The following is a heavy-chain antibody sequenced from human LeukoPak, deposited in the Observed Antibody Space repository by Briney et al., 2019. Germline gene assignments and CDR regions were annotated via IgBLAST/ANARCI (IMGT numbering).Heavy chain of an antibody. V-gene: IGHV4-39*01. J-gene: IGHJ6*03. CDR2: IYYSGST. CDR3: ARTVGIVAALDYYYMDV. D-gene: IGHD5-12*01. Sequence: SETLSLTCTVSGGSISSSSYYWGWIRQPPGKGLEWIGNIYYSGSTYYNPSLKSRVTISVDTSKNQFSLKLSSVTATDTAVYYCARTVGIVAALDYYYMDVWGKGTTVTVSS. CDR1: GGSISSSSYY.